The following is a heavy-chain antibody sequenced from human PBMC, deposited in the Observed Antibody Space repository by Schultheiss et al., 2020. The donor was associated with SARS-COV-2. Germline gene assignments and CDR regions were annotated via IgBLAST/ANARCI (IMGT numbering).Heavy chain of an antibody. Sequence: GGSLRLSCAASGFTFSSYAMNWVRQAPGKGLEWVSGLSGSGGSTYYADSVKGRFTISRDNSKNTLYLQMNNLRVEDTAVYYCAKSGWELILVVDFWGQGTLVTVSS. D-gene: IGHD1-26*01. CDR3: AKSGWELILVVDF. CDR2: LSGSGGST. CDR1: GFTFSSYA. J-gene: IGHJ4*02. V-gene: IGHV3-23*01.